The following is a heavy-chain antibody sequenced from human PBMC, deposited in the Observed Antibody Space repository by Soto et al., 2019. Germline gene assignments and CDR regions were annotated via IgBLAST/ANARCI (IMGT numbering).Heavy chain of an antibody. CDR1: GGTFSSYA. CDR2: IIPIFGTA. V-gene: IGHV1-69*13. CDR3: ARDPYSRSLFSYYGMDV. Sequence: SVKVSCKASGGTFSSYAISWVRQAPGQGLEWMGGIIPIFGTANYAQKFQGRVTITADESTSTAYMELSSLRSEDTAVYYCARDPYSRSLFSYYGMDVWGQGTTVTVSS. D-gene: IGHD6-6*01. J-gene: IGHJ6*02.